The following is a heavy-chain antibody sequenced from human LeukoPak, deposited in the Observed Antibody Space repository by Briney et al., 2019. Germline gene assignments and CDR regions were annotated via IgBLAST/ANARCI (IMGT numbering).Heavy chain of an antibody. CDR3: ARKPTSYFDY. CDR2: IYSGGST. CDR1: GFTFSSYG. V-gene: IGHV3-66*01. J-gene: IGHJ4*02. Sequence: GGSLRLSCAASGFTFSSYGMHWVRQAPGKGLEWVSVIYSGGSTYYADSVKGRFTISRDNSKNTLYLQMNSLRAEDTAVYYCARKPTSYFDYWGQGTLVTVSS.